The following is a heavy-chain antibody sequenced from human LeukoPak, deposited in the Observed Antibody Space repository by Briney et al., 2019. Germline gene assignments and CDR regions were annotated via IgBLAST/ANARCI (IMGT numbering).Heavy chain of an antibody. CDR3: ARGQGTVNWFDP. V-gene: IGHV1-2*02. CDR1: GYTFTGYY. J-gene: IGHJ5*02. D-gene: IGHD4-11*01. Sequence: GASVKVSCKASGYTFTGYYMHWVRQAPGQGLEWMGWINPNSGGTNYAQKFQGRVTITRNTSISTAYMELSSLRSEDTAVYYCARGQGTVNWFDPWGQGTLVTVSS. CDR2: INPNSGGT.